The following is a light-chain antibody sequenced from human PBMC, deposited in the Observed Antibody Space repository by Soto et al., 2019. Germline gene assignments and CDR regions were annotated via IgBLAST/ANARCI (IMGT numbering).Light chain of an antibody. CDR2: DDD. J-gene: IGLJ1*01. CDR3: GSWDSSRATYG. CDR1: SSNIGGNS. V-gene: IGLV1-51*01. Sequence: QSVLTQPPSVSAAPGQKVTISCYGSSSNIGGNSVSWYQQPPGNAPKLLIYDDDKRPSGIPDRFSGSKSGTSATLGITGFQNGDEADYSLGSWDSSRATYGCATGTKDTV.